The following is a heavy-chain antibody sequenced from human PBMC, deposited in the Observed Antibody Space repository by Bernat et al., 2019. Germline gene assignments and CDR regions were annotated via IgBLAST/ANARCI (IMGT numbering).Heavy chain of an antibody. Sequence: QLQLQESGSGLVKPSQTLSLTCAVSGGSISSGGYSWSWIRQPPGKGLEWIGYIYHSGSTYYNPSLKSRVTISVDRSKNQFSLKLSSVTAADTAVYYCARVRGYDSSGSDDAFDIWGQGTMVTVSS. V-gene: IGHV4-30-2*01. CDR2: IYHSGST. CDR3: ARVRGYDSSGSDDAFDI. J-gene: IGHJ3*02. D-gene: IGHD3-22*01. CDR1: GGSISSGGYS.